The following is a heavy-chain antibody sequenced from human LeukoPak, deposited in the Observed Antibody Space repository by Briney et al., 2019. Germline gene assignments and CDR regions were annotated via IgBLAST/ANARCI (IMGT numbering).Heavy chain of an antibody. V-gene: IGHV3-23*01. J-gene: IGHJ4*02. CDR3: AKDGSYDILTGYFLADY. CDR2: ISGSGAST. CDR1: GFTFSNSA. D-gene: IGHD3-9*01. Sequence: GGALRLSCAASGFTFSNSAMSWVRQAPGKGLEWVSAISGSGASTYYADSVKGRFTISRDNSKNTLYLQMNSLRAEDTAVYYCAKDGSYDILTGYFLADYWGQGTLVTVSS.